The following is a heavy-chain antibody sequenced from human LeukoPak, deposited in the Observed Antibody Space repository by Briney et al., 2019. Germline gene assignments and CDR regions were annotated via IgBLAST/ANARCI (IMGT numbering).Heavy chain of an antibody. V-gene: IGHV4-39*01. Sequence: SETLSLTCTVSGGSISSSSYYWGWIRQPPGKGLEWIGSIYYSGSTYYNPSLKSRVTISVDTSKNQFSLKLSSVTAADTAVYYCARLNEEQQLTPTFDYWGQGTLVTVSS. D-gene: IGHD6-13*01. CDR2: IYYSGST. CDR3: ARLNEEQQLTPTFDY. J-gene: IGHJ4*02. CDR1: GGSISSSSYY.